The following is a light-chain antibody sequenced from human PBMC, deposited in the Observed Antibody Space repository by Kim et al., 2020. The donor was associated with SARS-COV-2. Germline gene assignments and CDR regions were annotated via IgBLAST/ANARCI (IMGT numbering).Light chain of an antibody. CDR1: SGDVGRYNY. V-gene: IGLV2-14*01. CDR3: SSFTTSSTWV. CDR2: EVI. J-gene: IGLJ3*02. Sequence: QSALTQPASVSGFPGQSISISCTGTSGDVGRYNYVSWYQQHPGKAPKLMIYEVIKRPSGVSDRFSGSKSGNTAFLTISGLQAEDETDYYCSSFTTSSTWVFGGGTRLTVL.